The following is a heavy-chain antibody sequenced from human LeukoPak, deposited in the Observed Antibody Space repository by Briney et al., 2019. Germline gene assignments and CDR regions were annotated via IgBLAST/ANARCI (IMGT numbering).Heavy chain of an antibody. Sequence: PGGSLRLSCAASGFTFSSYSMNWVRQAPGKGLEWVSSISSSSSYIYYADSVKGRFTISRDNAKNSVYLQMNSLRAEDTAVYYCARYGLYPRTAFLNWGQGTLVTVSS. D-gene: IGHD2-8*01. J-gene: IGHJ4*02. V-gene: IGHV3-21*01. CDR3: ARYGLYPRTAFLN. CDR2: ISSSSSYI. CDR1: GFTFSSYS.